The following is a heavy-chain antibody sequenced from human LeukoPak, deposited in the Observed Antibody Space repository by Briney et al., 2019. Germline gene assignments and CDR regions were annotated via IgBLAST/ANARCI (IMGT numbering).Heavy chain of an antibody. CDR1: GGSISNGGYS. D-gene: IGHD6-6*01. V-gene: IGHV4-30-2*01. CDR3: ARVLHRPTYSSSSVYNWFDP. J-gene: IGHJ5*02. CDR2: IYHSGST. Sequence: SETLSLTCAVSGGSISNGGYSWSWIRQPPGKGLEWIGYIYHSGSTYYNPSLKSRVTISVDRSKNLFSLKLSSVTAADTAVYYCARVLHRPTYSSSSVYNWFDPWGQGTLVTVSS.